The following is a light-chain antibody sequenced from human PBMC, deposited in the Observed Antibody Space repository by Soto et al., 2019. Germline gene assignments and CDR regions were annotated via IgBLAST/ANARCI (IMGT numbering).Light chain of an antibody. V-gene: IGLV1-47*01. CDR3: AAWDYSLNAYV. Sequence: QSVLTQPPSASGTPGQRVTISCSGSSSNIGSNYVYWYHQLPGTAPKLVIYRNNQRPSGVPDRFSGSKSDTSASLAISGLQSEDDADYYCAAWDYSLNAYVFGIGTKLTVL. J-gene: IGLJ1*01. CDR2: RNN. CDR1: SSNIGSNY.